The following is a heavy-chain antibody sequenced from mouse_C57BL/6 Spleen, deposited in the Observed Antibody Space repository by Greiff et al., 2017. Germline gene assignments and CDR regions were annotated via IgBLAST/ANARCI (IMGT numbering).Heavy chain of an antibody. V-gene: IGHV1-39*01. Sequence: EVQLQQSGPELVKPGASVKISCKASGYSFTDYNMNWVKQSNGKSLEWIGVINPNYGTTSYNQKFKGKATLTVDQSSSTAYMQLNSLTSEDSAVYYCARGAITTVDPYWYFDVWGTGTTVTVSS. CDR2: INPNYGTT. CDR3: ARGAITTVDPYWYFDV. D-gene: IGHD1-1*01. J-gene: IGHJ1*03. CDR1: GYSFTDYN.